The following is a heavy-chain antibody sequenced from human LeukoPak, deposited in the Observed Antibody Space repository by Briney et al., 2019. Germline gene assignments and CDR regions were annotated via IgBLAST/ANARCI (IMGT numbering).Heavy chain of an antibody. CDR1: GGSISSSSYY. CDR3: ATLDIVVVVAATPH. V-gene: IGHV4-39*01. Sequence: SKTLSLTCTVSGGSISSSSYYWGWIRQPPGKGLEWIGSIYYSGSTYYNPSLKSRVTISVDTSKNQFSLKLSSVTAADTAVYYCATLDIVVVVAATPHWGQGTLVTVSS. CDR2: IYYSGST. D-gene: IGHD2-15*01. J-gene: IGHJ4*02.